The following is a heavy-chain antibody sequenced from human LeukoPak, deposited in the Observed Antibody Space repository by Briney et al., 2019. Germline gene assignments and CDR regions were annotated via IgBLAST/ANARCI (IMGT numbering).Heavy chain of an antibody. CDR2: INPNSGGT. CDR3: ARASLWFGDPLPYEAFDI. CDR1: GYTFTGYY. D-gene: IGHD3-10*01. J-gene: IGHJ3*02. V-gene: IGHV1-2*04. Sequence: ASVKVSCKASGYTFTGYYMHWVRQAPGQGLEWMGWINPNSGGTNYAQKFQGWVTMTRDTSISTAYMELSRLRSDDTAVYYCARASLWFGDPLPYEAFDIWGQGTMVTVSS.